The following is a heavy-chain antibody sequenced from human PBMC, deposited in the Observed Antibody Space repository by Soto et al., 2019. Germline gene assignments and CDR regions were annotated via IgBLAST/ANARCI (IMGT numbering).Heavy chain of an antibody. CDR1: GFTLDDYA. CDR3: ASGYSYGSPFDY. D-gene: IGHD5-18*01. V-gene: IGHV3-9*01. J-gene: IGHJ4*02. Sequence: EVQLVESGGGLVQPGRSLRLSCAASGFTLDDYAMHWVRQAPGKGLEWVSGISWNSGSIGYADSVKGRFTISRDNAKNSLYLQMNSLRAEDTALYYCASGYSYGSPFDYWGQGTLVTVSS. CDR2: ISWNSGSI.